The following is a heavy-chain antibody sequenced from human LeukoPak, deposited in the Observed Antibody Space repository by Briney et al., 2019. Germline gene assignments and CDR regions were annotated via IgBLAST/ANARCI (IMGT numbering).Heavy chain of an antibody. V-gene: IGHV1-2*02. J-gene: IGHJ4*02. CDR3: ARDYGRNYPLRTFDY. D-gene: IGHD4-23*01. CDR1: GYTFTGYY. Sequence: ASVKVSCKASGYTFTGYYMHWVRQAPGQGLEWMGWINPNSGGTNYAQKFQGRVTMTRDTSISTAYMELSRLRSDDTAVYYCARDYGRNYPLRTFDYWGQGTLVTVSS. CDR2: INPNSGGT.